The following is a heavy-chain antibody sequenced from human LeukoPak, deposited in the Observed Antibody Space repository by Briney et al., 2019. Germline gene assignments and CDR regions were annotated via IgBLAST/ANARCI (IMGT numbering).Heavy chain of an antibody. J-gene: IGHJ6*03. D-gene: IGHD4-17*01. V-gene: IGHV1-2*02. CDR1: GYTFTGYY. CDR3: AIASFHGDYVLSVGSPYYYMDV. CDR2: INPNSGGT. Sequence: ASVNVSCKASGYTFTGYYMHWVRQAPGQGLEWMGWINPNSGGTNYAQKFQGRVTMTRDTSISTAYMEVSGLRSDDTAVYYCAIASFHGDYVLSVGSPYYYMDVWGKGTTVTVSS.